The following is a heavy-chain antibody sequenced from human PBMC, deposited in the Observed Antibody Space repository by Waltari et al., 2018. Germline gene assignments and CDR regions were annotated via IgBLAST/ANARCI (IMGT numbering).Heavy chain of an antibody. D-gene: IGHD2-2*01. Sequence: QLLESGGGLVQPGKSLRLSCVASGFTFSDHAMSWVRQRPGEGREWVSSLSASCHVSYYTASVKGRFVISRDNSKNTLFLHLNAVTVGDTAIFYCAKNATLGRARYFDLWGRGTLVTVSP. CDR1: GFTFSDHA. J-gene: IGHJ2*01. V-gene: IGHV3-23*01. CDR3: AKNATLGRARYFDL. CDR2: LSASCHVS.